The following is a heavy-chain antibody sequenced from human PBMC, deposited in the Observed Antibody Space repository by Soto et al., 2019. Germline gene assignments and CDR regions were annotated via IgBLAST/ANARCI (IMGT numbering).Heavy chain of an antibody. J-gene: IGHJ4*02. D-gene: IGHD2-2*01. CDR2: ISGSGGST. CDR3: ARSFLYCSSTSCFSYYFDY. V-gene: IGHV3-23*01. CDR1: GFTFSSYA. Sequence: EVQLLESGGGLVQPGGSLRLSCAASGFTFSSYAMSWVRQAPGKGLEWVSAISGSGGSTYYADSVKGRFTISRDNPKNTLYLQMNSLRAEDTAVYYCARSFLYCSSTSCFSYYFDYWGQGTLVTVSS.